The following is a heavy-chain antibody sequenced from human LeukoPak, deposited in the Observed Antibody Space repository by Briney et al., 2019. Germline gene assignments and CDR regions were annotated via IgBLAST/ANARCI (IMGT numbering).Heavy chain of an antibody. V-gene: IGHV3-48*01. J-gene: IGHJ4*02. D-gene: IGHD6-13*01. Sequence: PSGGSLRLSCAASGFTFSSYGMHWVRQAPGKGLEWVSYISSSSSTIYYADSVKGRFTISRDNAKNSLYLQMNSLRAEDTAVYYCARDSGTLYSSSWYYFDYWGQGTLVTVSS. CDR2: ISSSSSTI. CDR3: ARDSGTLYSSSWYYFDY. CDR1: GFTFSSYG.